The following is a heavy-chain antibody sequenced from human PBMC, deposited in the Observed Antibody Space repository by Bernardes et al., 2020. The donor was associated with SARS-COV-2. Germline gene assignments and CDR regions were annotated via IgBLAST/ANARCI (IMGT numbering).Heavy chain of an antibody. CDR2: INAGNGNT. CDR1: GYTFTSYA. D-gene: IGHD5-18*01. CDR3: ARDLPLKYSYGWFDP. V-gene: IGHV1-3*01. Sequence: ASVKVSCKASGYTFTSYAMHWVRQAPGQRLEWMGWINAGNGNTKYSQKFQGRVTITRDTSASTAYMELSSLRSEDTAVYYCARDLPLKYSYGWFDPWGQGTLVTVSS. J-gene: IGHJ5*02.